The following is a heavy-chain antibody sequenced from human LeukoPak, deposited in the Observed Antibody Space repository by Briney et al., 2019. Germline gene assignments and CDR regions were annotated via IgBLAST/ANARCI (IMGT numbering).Heavy chain of an antibody. D-gene: IGHD6-13*01. CDR1: GYTFTSYG. CDR3: AREWVSEQQLVIYYYYGMDV. Sequence: ASVKVSCKASGYTFTSYGISWVRQAPGQGLEWMGWISAYNGNTNYAQKLQGRVTMTTDTSTSTAYMELRSLRSDDTAVYYCAREWVSEQQLVIYYYYGMDVWGQGTTVTVCS. J-gene: IGHJ6*02. CDR2: ISAYNGNT. V-gene: IGHV1-18*01.